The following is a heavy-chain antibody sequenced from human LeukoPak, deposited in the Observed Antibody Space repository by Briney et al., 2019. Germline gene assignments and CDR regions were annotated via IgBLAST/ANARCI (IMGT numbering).Heavy chain of an antibody. CDR2: ISAYNGNT. J-gene: IGHJ4*02. V-gene: IGHV1-18*01. CDR3: ARVGWGQWLAPLDY. Sequence: ASVKVSCTASGYTFTSYGISWVRQAPGQGLEWMGWISAYNGNTNYAQKLQGRVTMTTDTSTSTDYMELRSLRSDDTAVYYCARVGWGQWLAPLDYWGQGTLVTVSS. D-gene: IGHD6-19*01. CDR1: GYTFTSYG.